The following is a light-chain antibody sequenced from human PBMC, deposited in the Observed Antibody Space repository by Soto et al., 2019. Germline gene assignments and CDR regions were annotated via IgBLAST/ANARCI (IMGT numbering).Light chain of an antibody. J-gene: IGKJ4*01. Sequence: DIQLTQSPSSLSSSVGDRGTLTCRASQSISSYLNWYKQKPGKAPKLLIYAASSLQRGVPSRCSGSGSGTDFTLTISSLKPEDFETYYCQQSYRTPLTFGGGTKVDI. CDR2: AAS. CDR3: QQSYRTPLT. V-gene: IGKV1-39*01. CDR1: QSISSY.